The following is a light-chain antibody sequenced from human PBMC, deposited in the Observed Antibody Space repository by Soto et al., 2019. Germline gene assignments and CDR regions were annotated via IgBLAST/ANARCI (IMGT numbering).Light chain of an antibody. CDR2: EGT. J-gene: IGLJ2*01. CDR1: SSDVGSYNL. CDR3: CSYAGSSSYVV. V-gene: IGLV2-23*01. Sequence: QSALTQPASVSGSPGQSITLSCTGTSSDVGSYNLVSWYQLHPGKAPKLMIYEGTKRPSGGSNRFSGSKSGSTASLTISGLQAEDEADYYCCSYAGSSSYVVFGGGTQLTVL.